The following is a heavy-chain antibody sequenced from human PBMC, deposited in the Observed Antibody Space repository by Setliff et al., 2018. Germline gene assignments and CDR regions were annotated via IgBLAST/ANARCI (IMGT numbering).Heavy chain of an antibody. Sequence: GESLKISCKGSGYTFTNYWIAWVRQMPGKGLECKGIIYPGNSNTRYSPPFQGQVTISADKAINTAYLQWNSLQASDTAMYYCARQGCSSTSCHSIDYWGQGTLVTVSS. CDR1: GYTFTNYW. CDR2: IYPGNSNT. CDR3: ARQGCSSTSCHSIDY. J-gene: IGHJ4*02. D-gene: IGHD2-2*01. V-gene: IGHV5-51*01.